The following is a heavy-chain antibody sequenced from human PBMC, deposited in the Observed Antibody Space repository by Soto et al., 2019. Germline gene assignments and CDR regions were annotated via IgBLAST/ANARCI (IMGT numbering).Heavy chain of an antibody. CDR3: AKTQWLVYYYYYYMDV. V-gene: IGHV3-23*01. J-gene: IGHJ6*03. D-gene: IGHD6-19*01. CDR1: GFTFSSYA. Sequence: GGSLRLSCAASGFTFSSYAMSWVRQAPGKGLEWVSAISGSGGSTYYADSVKGRFTISRDNSKNTLYLQMNSLRAEDTAVYYCAKTQWLVYYYYYYMDVWGKGTTVTVSS. CDR2: ISGSGGST.